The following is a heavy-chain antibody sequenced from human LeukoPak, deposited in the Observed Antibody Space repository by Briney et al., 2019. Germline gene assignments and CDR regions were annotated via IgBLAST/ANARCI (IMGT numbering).Heavy chain of an antibody. J-gene: IGHJ4*02. Sequence: GASVKVSCKASGYTFTGYYMHWVRQAPGQGLEWMGWINPNSGGTNYAQKLQGRVTMTTDTSTSTAYMELRSLRSDDTAVYYCARVLYYDFWSGYGTFDYWGQGTLVTVSS. CDR3: ARVLYYDFWSGYGTFDY. CDR2: INPNSGGT. V-gene: IGHV1-2*02. D-gene: IGHD3-3*01. CDR1: GYTFTGYY.